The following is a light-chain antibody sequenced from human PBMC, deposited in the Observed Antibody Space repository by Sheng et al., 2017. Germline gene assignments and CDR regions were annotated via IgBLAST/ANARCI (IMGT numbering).Light chain of an antibody. V-gene: IGLV3-21*03. CDR3: QIWDSGGDHPGMV. CDR2: DDR. CDR1: HIGSKS. Sequence: SYQMTQPPSVSVAPGKTASITCGGDHIGSKSVHWYQQKAGQAPLLVLYDDRDRPSGIPERFSGSNSGNTATLTISRVEAGDEADYYCQIWDSGGDHPGMVFCGGTKLTVL. J-gene: IGLJ2*01.